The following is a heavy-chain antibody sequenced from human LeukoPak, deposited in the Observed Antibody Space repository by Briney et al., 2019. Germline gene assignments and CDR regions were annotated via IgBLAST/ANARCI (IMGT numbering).Heavy chain of an antibody. J-gene: IGHJ4*02. CDR1: GFTFDDYA. V-gene: IGHV3-9*03. CDR2: ISWNSGSI. Sequence: GGSLRLSCAASGFTFDDYAMHWVRQAPGKGLEWVSGISWNSGSIGYADSVKGRFTISRDNAKNSLYLQMNSLRAEDMALYYCAKALYSSGWYFFDYWGQGTLVTVSS. CDR3: AKALYSSGWYFFDY. D-gene: IGHD6-19*01.